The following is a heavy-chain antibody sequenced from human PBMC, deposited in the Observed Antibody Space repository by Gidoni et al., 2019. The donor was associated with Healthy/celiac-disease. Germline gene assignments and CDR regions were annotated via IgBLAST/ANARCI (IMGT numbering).Heavy chain of an antibody. CDR3: ARLGLEGSTSFFDY. CDR1: GGSISCSRYY. V-gene: IGHV4-39*01. CDR2: IYYSGST. D-gene: IGHD2-2*01. Sequence: QLQLQESGPGLAKPSETLSPTCPVSGGSISCSRYYWGWTRHPPGKGLEWIGSIYYSGSTYYNPSLKSRITISVDTSKNQFSLKLSSVTAADTAVYYCARLGLEGSTSFFDYWGQGTLVTVSS. J-gene: IGHJ4*02.